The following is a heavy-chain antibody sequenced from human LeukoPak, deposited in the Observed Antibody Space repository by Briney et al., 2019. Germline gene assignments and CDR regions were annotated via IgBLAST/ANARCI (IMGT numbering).Heavy chain of an antibody. V-gene: IGHV3-21*01. Sequence: GGSLRLSCAASGFTFSSYSMNWVRQAPGKGLEWVSSISSSSYIYYADSVNGLFTISRDNPKNSLDLQMNSLIAEDTAVYYCARAPLINGFGEFLNFLDYWGKGTLVTVSS. CDR2: ISSSSYI. D-gene: IGHD3-10*01. J-gene: IGHJ4*02. CDR3: ARAPLINGFGEFLNFLDY. CDR1: GFTFSSYS.